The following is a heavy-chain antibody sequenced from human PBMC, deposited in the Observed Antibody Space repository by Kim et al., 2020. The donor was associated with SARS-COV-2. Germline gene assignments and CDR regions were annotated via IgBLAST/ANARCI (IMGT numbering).Heavy chain of an antibody. D-gene: IGHD6-13*01. CDR2: KQ. Sequence: KQTYAQGFTGRFVFSLDTPVSTAYLQISSLKAEDTAVYYCARFIRSSYLDYWGQGTLVTVSS. V-gene: IGHV7-4-1*02. J-gene: IGHJ4*02. CDR3: ARFIRSSYLDY.